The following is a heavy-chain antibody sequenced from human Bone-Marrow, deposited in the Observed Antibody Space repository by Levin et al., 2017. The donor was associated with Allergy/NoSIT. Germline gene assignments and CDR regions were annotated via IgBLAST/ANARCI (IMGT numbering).Heavy chain of an antibody. Sequence: GGSLRLSCVGSGFTFNYYAMTWVRQAPGKGLEWVSTISGGASRSTFYTDSVKGRFTISRDNSKNTLDLQMHSLRVEDTAVYYCATGCSDDNCYLNFWGRGTLVTVSS. CDR1: GFTFNYYA. D-gene: IGHD2-15*01. J-gene: IGHJ1*01. V-gene: IGHV3-23*01. CDR2: ISGGASRST. CDR3: ATGCSDDNCYLNF.